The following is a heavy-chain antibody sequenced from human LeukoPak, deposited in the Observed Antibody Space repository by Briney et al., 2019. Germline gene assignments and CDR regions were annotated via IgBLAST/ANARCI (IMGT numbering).Heavy chain of an antibody. Sequence: GGSLRLSCAASGFTFSSYGMSWVRQAPGKGLEWVSAISGSGGSTYYADSVKGRFTISRDNSKNTLCLQMSSLRAEDTAVYYCAKDFSFIAAATFDYWGQGTLVTVSS. CDR3: AKDFSFIAAATFDY. J-gene: IGHJ4*02. V-gene: IGHV3-23*01. D-gene: IGHD6-13*01. CDR2: ISGSGGST. CDR1: GFTFSSYG.